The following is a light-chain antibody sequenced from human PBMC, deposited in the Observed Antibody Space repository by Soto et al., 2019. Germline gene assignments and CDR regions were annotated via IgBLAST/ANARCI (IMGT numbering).Light chain of an antibody. Sequence: EVMMTQSPATLYVTPGERATLSCRASQTISTNLAWYQQKPGQAPRLLIYGASTRAAGIPARFSGSGSGTEFTLIISSLQSEDFAVYYCQDYSDWPTWTFGQGTKVDI. CDR2: GAS. J-gene: IGKJ1*01. CDR3: QDYSDWPTWT. V-gene: IGKV3-15*01. CDR1: QTISTN.